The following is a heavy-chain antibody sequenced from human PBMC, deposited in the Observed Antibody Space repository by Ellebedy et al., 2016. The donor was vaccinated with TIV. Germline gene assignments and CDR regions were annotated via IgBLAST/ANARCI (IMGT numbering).Heavy chain of an antibody. V-gene: IGHV2-5*01. D-gene: IGHD4-17*01. CDR1: GFSFTTSGEG. CDR3: ARGLYGDFADWFDP. CDR2: IYWNGNK. J-gene: IGHJ5*02. Sequence: SGPTLVXPTQTLTLTCTFSGFSFTTSGEGVGWVRQAPGKALEWLAIIYWNGNKRFSPSQQSRLAIIKDAFKNEVVFTMTNMDPVDSATYYCARGLYGDFADWFDPWGQGTLVTVSS.